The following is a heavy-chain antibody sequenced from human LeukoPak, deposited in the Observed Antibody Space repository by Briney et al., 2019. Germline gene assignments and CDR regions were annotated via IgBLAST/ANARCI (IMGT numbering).Heavy chain of an antibody. CDR1: GGTFSSYA. D-gene: IGHD1-26*01. Sequence: SVTVSCKASGGTFSSYAISWVRQAPGQGLEWTGGIIPIFGTANYAQRFQGRVTITADESTSTAYMELSSLRSEDTAVYYCARTPRSYPKEFDYWGQGTLVTVSS. CDR3: ARTPRSYPKEFDY. CDR2: IIPIFGTA. J-gene: IGHJ4*02. V-gene: IGHV1-69*13.